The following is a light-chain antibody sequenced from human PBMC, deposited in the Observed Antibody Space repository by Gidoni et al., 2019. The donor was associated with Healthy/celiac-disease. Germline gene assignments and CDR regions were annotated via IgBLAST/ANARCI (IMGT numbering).Light chain of an antibody. CDR3: QQYYSTPQT. J-gene: IGKJ1*01. CDR2: WAS. CDR1: QSALYSSNNKNY. Sequence: DIVTTQSPDSLAVSLGEGATINCKSSQSALYSSNNKNYLAWYQQKPGQPPKLLIYWASTRESGVPGRFSGSGSGTDFTLTISSLQAEDVAVYYCQQYYSTPQTFGQGTKVEIK. V-gene: IGKV4-1*01.